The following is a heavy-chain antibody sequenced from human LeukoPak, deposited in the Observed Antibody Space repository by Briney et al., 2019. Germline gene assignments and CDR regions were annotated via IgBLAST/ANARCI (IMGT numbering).Heavy chain of an antibody. V-gene: IGHV4-59*01. D-gene: IGHD1-1*01. Sequence: SETLSLTCTVSGGSISPYYWSWIRQPPGKGLEWIGYIHYSGSTNYNPSLRSRVTISLDTSKNQFSLKLNSVTAADTAVYYCARAVNWNDWFDPWGQGTLVTVSS. J-gene: IGHJ5*02. CDR3: ARAVNWNDWFDP. CDR2: IHYSGST. CDR1: GGSISPYY.